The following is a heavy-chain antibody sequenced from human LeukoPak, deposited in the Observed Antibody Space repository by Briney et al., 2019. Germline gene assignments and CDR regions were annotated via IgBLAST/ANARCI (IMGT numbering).Heavy chain of an antibody. D-gene: IGHD6-19*01. CDR1: GFTFSNYA. Sequence: PGGPLILSCAASGFTFSNYAMSWVRQAPGRGLEWVSAISGSGGSTYYADSVKGRFTISRDNSKNTLYLQMNSLRAEDTAVYYCAKPPGRYSSGSLPVSGCWGQGTLVTVSS. J-gene: IGHJ4*02. CDR3: AKPPGRYSSGSLPVSGC. CDR2: ISGSGGST. V-gene: IGHV3-23*01.